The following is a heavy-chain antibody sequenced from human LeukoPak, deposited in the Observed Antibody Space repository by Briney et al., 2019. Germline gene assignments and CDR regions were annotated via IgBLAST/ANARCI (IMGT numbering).Heavy chain of an antibody. CDR2: IWYDGSKK. CDR1: GFTLSSYG. D-gene: IGHD3-9*01. J-gene: IGHJ4*02. CDR3: ARVKVRYFDWAPIDY. Sequence: GGSLRLSCAASGFTLSSYGMHWVRQAPGKGLEWVAVIWYDGSKKYYADSVKRLFTISRDNSKNTLYLQMDSLRAEDTAVYYCARVKVRYFDWAPIDYWGQGTLVTVSS. V-gene: IGHV3-33*01.